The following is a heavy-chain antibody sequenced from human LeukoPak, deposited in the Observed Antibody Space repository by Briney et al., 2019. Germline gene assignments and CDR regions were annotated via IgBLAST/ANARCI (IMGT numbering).Heavy chain of an antibody. V-gene: IGHV1-18*01. CDR3: ARVAIGSWYFDL. D-gene: IGHD2-15*01. CDR1: GYTFTSYA. J-gene: IGHJ2*01. CDR2: ISTYNGNT. Sequence: ASVKVSCKASGYTFTSYAISWVRQAPGQELEWMGWISTYNGNTNYAQKFQGRVTLTTDTSTSTAFMDLRSLRSDDTAVYHCARVAIGSWYFDLWGRGTLVTVSS.